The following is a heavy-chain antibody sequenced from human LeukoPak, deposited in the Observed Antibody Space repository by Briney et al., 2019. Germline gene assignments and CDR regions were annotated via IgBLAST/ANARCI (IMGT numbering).Heavy chain of an antibody. CDR2: IYYSGST. D-gene: IGHD3-3*01. J-gene: IGHJ3*02. CDR3: ARWGMYYDFWSGNDAFDI. CDR1: GGSISSSSCY. V-gene: IGHV4-39*01. Sequence: PSETLSLTCTVSGGSISSSSCYWGWIRQPPGKGLEWIGSIYYSGSTYYNPSLKSRVTISVDTSKNQFSLKLSSVTAADTAVYYCARWGMYYDFWSGNDAFDIWGQGTMVTVSS.